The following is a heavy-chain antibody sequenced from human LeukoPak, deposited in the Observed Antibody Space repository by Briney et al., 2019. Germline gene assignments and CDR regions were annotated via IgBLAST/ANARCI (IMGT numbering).Heavy chain of an antibody. CDR1: GYTFTSYG. CDR3: ARGSRGSYYDYYYYMDV. D-gene: IGHD1-26*01. J-gene: IGHJ6*03. V-gene: IGHV1-18*01. CDR2: ISAYNGNT. Sequence: PEASVKVSCKASGYTFTSYGISWVRQAPGQGLEWMGWISAYNGNTNYAQKLQGRVTMTTDTSTSTAYMELRSLRSDDTAVYYCARGSRGSYYDYYYYMDVWGKGTTVTVSS.